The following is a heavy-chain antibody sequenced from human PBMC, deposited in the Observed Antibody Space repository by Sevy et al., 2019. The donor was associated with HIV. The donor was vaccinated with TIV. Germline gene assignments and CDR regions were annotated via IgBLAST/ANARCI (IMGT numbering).Heavy chain of an antibody. CDR3: ARVSRIQLWFDY. V-gene: IGHV1-18*01. Sequence: ASVKVSCKASGYTFTSYGIGWVRQAPGQGLEWMGWISAYNGNTNYAQKLQGRVTMTTDTSTSTAYMELRRLRSDDTAVYYCARVSRIQLWFDYWGQGTLVTVSS. CDR1: GYTFTSYG. CDR2: ISAYNGNT. J-gene: IGHJ4*02. D-gene: IGHD5-18*01.